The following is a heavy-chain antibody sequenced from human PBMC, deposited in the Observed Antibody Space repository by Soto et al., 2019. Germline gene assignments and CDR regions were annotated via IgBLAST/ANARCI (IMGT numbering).Heavy chain of an antibody. CDR3: ARCYGSLRDYYYYGMDV. CDR1: GYSFTSYW. J-gene: IGHJ6*02. V-gene: IGHV5-51*01. D-gene: IGHD3-10*01. Sequence: PGESLKISCEGSGYSFTSYWIGWVRQMPGKGLEWMGIIYPGDSDTRYSPSFQGQVTISADKSISTAYLLWSSLKASDTAMYYCARCYGSLRDYYYYGMDVWGQGNTVSVSS. CDR2: IYPGDSDT.